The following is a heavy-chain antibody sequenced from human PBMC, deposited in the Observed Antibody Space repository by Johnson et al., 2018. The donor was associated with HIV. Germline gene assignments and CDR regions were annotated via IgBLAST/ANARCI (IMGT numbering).Heavy chain of an antibody. CDR2: IRYDGSNK. D-gene: IGHD3-22*01. CDR1: GFTFSSYG. CDR3: AIPYYYDSGDYR. Sequence: QVQLVESGGGVVQPGRSLILSCAASGFTFSSYGMYWVRQAPCKGLEWVAFIRYDGSNKYYADSVKGRFTISRDNPKNTLYLQMNSLRAEDTAVYYCAIPYYYDSGDYRWGQGTMVTVSS. V-gene: IGHV3-30*02. J-gene: IGHJ3*01.